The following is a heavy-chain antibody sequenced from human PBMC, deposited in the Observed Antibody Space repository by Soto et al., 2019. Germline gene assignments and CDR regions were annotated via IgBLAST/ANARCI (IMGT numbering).Heavy chain of an antibody. CDR2: TSYRSKWYN. V-gene: IGHV6-1*01. J-gene: IGHJ4*02. CDR3: ARDDSASGWYFDS. Sequence: PSQTQSLTCAICGDKVSSNMAAWNWKRPSPSRGLEWLGRTSYRSKWYNDYAVSVKSRITINPDTSKNQFSLQLSSVTPEDTAVYYCARDDSASGWYFDSWGQGTLVTVSS. CDR1: GDKVSSNMAA. D-gene: IGHD6-19*01.